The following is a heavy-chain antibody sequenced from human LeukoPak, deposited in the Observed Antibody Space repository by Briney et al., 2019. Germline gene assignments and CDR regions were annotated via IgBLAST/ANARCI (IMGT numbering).Heavy chain of an antibody. V-gene: IGHV5-51*01. Sequence: GEPLKISCKGSGYSFTSYWIGWVRQMPGKGLEWMGIIYPGDSDTRYSPSFQGQVTISADKSISTAYLQWSSLKASDTAMYYCARGRYYGSGSYLKYGMDVWGKGTTVTVSS. CDR3: ARGRYYGSGSYLKYGMDV. CDR1: GYSFTSYW. CDR2: IYPGDSDT. D-gene: IGHD3-10*01. J-gene: IGHJ6*04.